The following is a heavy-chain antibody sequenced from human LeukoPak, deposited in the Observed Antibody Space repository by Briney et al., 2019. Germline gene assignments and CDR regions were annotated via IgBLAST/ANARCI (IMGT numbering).Heavy chain of an antibody. CDR3: ARDPYYYGSGSYGLDY. J-gene: IGHJ4*02. CDR2: IWYDGSNK. D-gene: IGHD3-10*01. CDR1: GFTFSSYG. V-gene: IGHV3-33*01. Sequence: GRSLRLSCAASGFTFSSYGMHWVRQALDKGLEWVALIWYDGSNKYYADSVKGRFTISRDNSKNTLYLQMNSLRAEDTAVYYCARDPYYYGSGSYGLDYWGQGTLVTVS.